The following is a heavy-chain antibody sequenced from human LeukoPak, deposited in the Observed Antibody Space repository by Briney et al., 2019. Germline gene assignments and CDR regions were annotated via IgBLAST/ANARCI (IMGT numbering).Heavy chain of an antibody. D-gene: IGHD1-26*01. CDR2: IYYSGST. J-gene: IGHJ4*02. Sequence: PSETLSLTCTVSGGSISSYYWSWIRQPPGKGLEWIGYIYYSGSTNYNPSLRSRVTISVDTSKNQFSLKLSSVTAADTAVYYCARDGMGGSLIGYYFDYWGQGTLVTVSS. V-gene: IGHV4-59*12. CDR1: GGSISSYY. CDR3: ARDGMGGSLIGYYFDY.